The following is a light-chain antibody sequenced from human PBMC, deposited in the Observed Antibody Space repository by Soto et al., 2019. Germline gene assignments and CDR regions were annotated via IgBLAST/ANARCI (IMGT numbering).Light chain of an antibody. CDR3: SSYTSSSTFV. V-gene: IGLV2-14*01. Sequence: QSLVTQSASLSGSPGQSITISCTGTSSDVGGHDYVSWYQQHPGKAPTLMIYHVTNRPSGVSSRFSGSKSGNTAFLIISGLQAEDEADYYCSSYTSSSTFVFGTGTKAPS. CDR2: HVT. CDR1: SSDVGGHDY. J-gene: IGLJ1*01.